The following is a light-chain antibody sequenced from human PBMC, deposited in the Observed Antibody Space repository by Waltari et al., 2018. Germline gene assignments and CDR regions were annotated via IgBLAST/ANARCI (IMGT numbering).Light chain of an antibody. CDR1: SLGSYY. Sequence: SSELTQDPAVSVALGQPVRITCQVDSLGSYYASVYQQKPGQAHVLVIYGKNNRPSGIPDRFSGSSSGNTASLTITGAQAEDEADYYCNSRDSSGNHYVFGTGTKVTVL. J-gene: IGLJ1*01. CDR2: GKN. CDR3: NSRDSSGNHYV. V-gene: IGLV3-19*01.